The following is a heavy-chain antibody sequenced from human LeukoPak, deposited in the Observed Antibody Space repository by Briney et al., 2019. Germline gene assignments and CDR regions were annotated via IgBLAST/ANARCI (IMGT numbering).Heavy chain of an antibody. J-gene: IGHJ4*02. D-gene: IGHD6-6*01. CDR3: AVGNSRSYYFDY. Sequence: SETLSLTCAVYGGSFSGYYWSWIRQPPGKGLEWIGEINHSGSTNYNPSLKSRVTISVDTSKKQFSLKLSSVTAADTAVYYCAVGNSRSYYFDYWGQGTLVTVSS. CDR1: GGSFSGYY. V-gene: IGHV4-34*01. CDR2: INHSGST.